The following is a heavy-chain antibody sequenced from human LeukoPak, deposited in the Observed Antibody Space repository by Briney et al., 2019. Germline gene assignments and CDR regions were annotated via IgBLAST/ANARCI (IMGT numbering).Heavy chain of an antibody. D-gene: IGHD3-22*01. CDR1: GFTFSSYW. CDR3: ARAGITMIVVGENWFDP. CDR2: IKKDGSEK. Sequence: GGSLRLSCAASGFTFSSYWMSWVRQAPGKGLEWVANIKKDGSEKYYVDSVKGRFTISRDNAKTSLYLQMNSLRAEDTAVYYCARAGITMIVVGENWFDPWGQGTLVTVSS. V-gene: IGHV3-7*01. J-gene: IGHJ5*02.